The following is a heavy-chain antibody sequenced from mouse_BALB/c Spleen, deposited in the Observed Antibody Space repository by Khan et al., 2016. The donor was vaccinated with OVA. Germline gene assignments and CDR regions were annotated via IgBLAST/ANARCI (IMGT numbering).Heavy chain of an antibody. D-gene: IGHD1-1*01. CDR1: GYTFSSYW. Sequence: VQLQQSGADLMKPGASVKISCKVAGYTFSSYWIEWIKQRPGHGLEWIGEILPGSGSNNCNEKFKGKATFTADTSSNPAYMQLSSLTSEDSAVYDCARVNSGNRNYFDYWGQGTTLTVSS. CDR3: ARVNSGNRNYFDY. CDR2: ILPGSGSN. J-gene: IGHJ2*01. V-gene: IGHV1-9*01.